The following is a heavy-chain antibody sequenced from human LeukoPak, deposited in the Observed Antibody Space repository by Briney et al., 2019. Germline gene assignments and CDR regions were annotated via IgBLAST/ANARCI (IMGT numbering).Heavy chain of an antibody. Sequence: GGTLRLSCAASGFTFSSYGMSWVRQAPGRGLEWVSYIIDSGTKIYCTDSVKGRFTMSRDNAKKSLYLQMNSLRAEDTAVYYCARAKFDSSRYYYRGFDIWGQGTMVTVSS. CDR1: GFTFSSYG. V-gene: IGHV3-48*04. J-gene: IGHJ3*02. CDR2: IIDSGTKI. D-gene: IGHD3-22*01. CDR3: ARAKFDSSRYYYRGFDI.